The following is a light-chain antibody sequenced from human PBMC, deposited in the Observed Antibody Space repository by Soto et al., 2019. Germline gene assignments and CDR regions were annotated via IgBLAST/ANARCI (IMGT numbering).Light chain of an antibody. Sequence: DLQLTQSPSFLSASVADRVIITCRASQGISSYLAWYQQKPGKAPKLLIYAASTLQSGVPSGFSGSGSETEFTLTISSLQPEDFATYYCQQFNSFPLTFGGGTKVEIK. J-gene: IGKJ4*01. CDR3: QQFNSFPLT. V-gene: IGKV1-9*01. CDR2: AAS. CDR1: QGISSY.